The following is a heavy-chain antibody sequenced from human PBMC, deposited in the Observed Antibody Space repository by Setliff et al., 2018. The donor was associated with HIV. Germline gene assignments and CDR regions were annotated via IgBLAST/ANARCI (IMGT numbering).Heavy chain of an antibody. CDR3: VTGSGYYYFDN. CDR1: GFTFSSYR. J-gene: IGHJ4*02. V-gene: IGHV3-74*01. Sequence: PGGTLRLSCAASGFTFSSYRMHWVRQAPGKGLVWVFGMNTEGSSTRYADSVKGRFTISRDNAKNMFYLEMNSLSADDTAVYYCVTGSGYYYFDNWGKGTLVTVSS. D-gene: IGHD3-3*01. CDR2: MNTEGSST.